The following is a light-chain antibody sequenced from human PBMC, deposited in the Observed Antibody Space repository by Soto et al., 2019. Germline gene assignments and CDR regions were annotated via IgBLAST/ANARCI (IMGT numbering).Light chain of an antibody. CDR3: SSYTRSTIYV. J-gene: IGLJ1*01. CDR1: SSDVGGYNH. V-gene: IGLV2-14*03. CDR2: DVT. Sequence: QSVLTQPASVSGSPGQSITISCTGTSSDVGGYNHVSWYQHYPGKAPKLIIYDVTNRPSGVSNRFSGSKSGNTAPLTISGLQAEDDADYFCSSYTRSTIYVFGTGTKVTVL.